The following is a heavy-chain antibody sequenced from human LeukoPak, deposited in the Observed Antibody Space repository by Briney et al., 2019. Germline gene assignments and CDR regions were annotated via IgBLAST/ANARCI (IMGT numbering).Heavy chain of an antibody. J-gene: IGHJ5*02. V-gene: IGHV4-34*01. CDR1: GGSFSGYY. CDR3: ARVSYDILTGYRFDP. Sequence: PSETLSLTCAVYGGSFSGYYWSWIRQPPGKGLEWIGEINHSGSTNYNPSLKSRVTISVDTSKNQLSLKLSSVTAADTAVYYCARVSYDILTGYRFDPWGQGTLVTVSS. D-gene: IGHD3-9*01. CDR2: INHSGST.